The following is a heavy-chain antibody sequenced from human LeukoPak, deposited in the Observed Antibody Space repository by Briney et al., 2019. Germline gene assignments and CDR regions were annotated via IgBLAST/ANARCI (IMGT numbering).Heavy chain of an antibody. Sequence: GGSLRLSCAASGFTFSSYAMSWVRQAPGEGLEWVSAISANGGNTYFADSVKGRFTISRDNIKNTVYLQMNSLRAEDTAVYYCAKDGDSYGPGDYWGQGTLVTVSS. V-gene: IGHV3-23*01. D-gene: IGHD5-18*01. CDR1: GFTFSSYA. J-gene: IGHJ4*02. CDR3: AKDGDSYGPGDY. CDR2: ISANGGNT.